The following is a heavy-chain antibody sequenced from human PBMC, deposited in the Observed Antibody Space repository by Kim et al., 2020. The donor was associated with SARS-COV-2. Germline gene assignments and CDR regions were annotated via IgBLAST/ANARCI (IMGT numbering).Heavy chain of an antibody. V-gene: IGHV3-30*04. Sequence: GGSLRLSCAASGFTFSSYAMHWVRQAPGKGLEWVAVISYDGSNKYYADSVKGRFTISRDNSKNTLYLQMNSLRAEDTAVYYCASLILLWFGELSPSFDY. J-gene: IGHJ4*01. CDR2: ISYDGSNK. CDR1: GFTFSSYA. CDR3: ASLILLWFGELSPSFDY. D-gene: IGHD3-10*01.